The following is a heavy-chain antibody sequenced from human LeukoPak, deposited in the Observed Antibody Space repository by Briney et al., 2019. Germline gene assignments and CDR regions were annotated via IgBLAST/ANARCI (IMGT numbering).Heavy chain of an antibody. CDR1: GFTFSSYA. J-gene: IGHJ4*02. CDR2: ISGSGGST. Sequence: PGGSLKLSCAASGFTFSSYAMSWVRQAPGKGLEWVSAISGSGGSTYYADSVKGRFTISRDNSKNTLYLQMNSLRAEDTAVYYCAKDGGQKTYGGYQDYWGQGTLVTVSS. D-gene: IGHD5-12*01. CDR3: AKDGGQKTYGGYQDY. V-gene: IGHV3-23*01.